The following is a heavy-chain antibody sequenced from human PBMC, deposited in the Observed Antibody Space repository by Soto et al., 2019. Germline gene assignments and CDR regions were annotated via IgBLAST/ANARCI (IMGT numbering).Heavy chain of an antibody. CDR3: ARDPGTGTDF. Sequence: QVQLQESGPGLVKPSGTLSLTCAVSGDSISSSNWWSWVRQAPGKGLEWIGEIYHSGATTYNPSLKSRATISVDPSKNHFSLKLTSVTAADTAVYFCARDPGTGTDFWGRGTLVTVAS. CDR1: GDSISSSNW. D-gene: IGHD1-1*01. J-gene: IGHJ4*02. CDR2: IYHSGAT. V-gene: IGHV4-4*02.